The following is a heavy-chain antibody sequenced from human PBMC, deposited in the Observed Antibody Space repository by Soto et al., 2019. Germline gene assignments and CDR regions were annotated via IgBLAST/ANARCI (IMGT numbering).Heavy chain of an antibody. Sequence: GESLKISCKGSGYTFTDYWIGWVRQLPGKGLEWMGIIYPCDSDTRYSPSFQGHVTITVDKSTSTAYLQWNTLKASDTAMYYCARHISNIRYYYYAMDVWGEGTTVTVSS. D-gene: IGHD4-4*01. J-gene: IGHJ6*04. CDR2: IYPCDSDT. V-gene: IGHV5-51*01. CDR3: ARHISNIRYYYYAMDV. CDR1: GYTFTDYW.